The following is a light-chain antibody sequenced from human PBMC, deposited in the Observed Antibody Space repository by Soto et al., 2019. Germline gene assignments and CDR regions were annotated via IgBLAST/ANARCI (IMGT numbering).Light chain of an antibody. J-gene: IGKJ1*01. CDR3: QEYGCSPPR. V-gene: IGKV3-20*01. Sequence: IVLTDSLGSMSLYPGERRILTYRASQSISRYLAWYQQKPGQGPRLLIYGASSRATGTPDRFSGSGSGTDFALTINCLEPEDFALYYCQEYGCSPPRFAQGTKVDIK. CDR2: GAS. CDR1: QSISRY.